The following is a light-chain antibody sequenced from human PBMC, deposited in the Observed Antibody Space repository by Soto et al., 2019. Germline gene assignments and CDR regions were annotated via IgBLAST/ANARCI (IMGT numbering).Light chain of an antibody. V-gene: IGKV1-5*01. CDR1: QSVGRL. Sequence: DVQMTQSPSTLSASVGDRVTIACRASQSVGRLLAWYQRKPGNAPKLLIYDASTLETGAPSRFSGSGSGTEFTLALNSLQTDDFATYYCQQYNSYPLTFGGGTKVEIK. CDR3: QQYNSYPLT. J-gene: IGKJ4*01. CDR2: DAS.